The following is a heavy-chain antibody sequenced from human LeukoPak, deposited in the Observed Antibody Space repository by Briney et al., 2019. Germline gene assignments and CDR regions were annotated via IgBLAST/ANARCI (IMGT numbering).Heavy chain of an antibody. CDR2: ISSSGGSW. Sequence: ASVKVSCKASGYTFTNYYIHWVRQAPEQGLEWMGLISSSGGSWSYAQKFQGRVTMTRDTSTSTVYMELSSLRSEDTAVYYCARVRSSGWFFGLWGQGTLVTVSS. CDR3: ARVRSSGWFFGL. V-gene: IGHV1-46*01. CDR1: GYTFTNYY. J-gene: IGHJ4*02. D-gene: IGHD6-19*01.